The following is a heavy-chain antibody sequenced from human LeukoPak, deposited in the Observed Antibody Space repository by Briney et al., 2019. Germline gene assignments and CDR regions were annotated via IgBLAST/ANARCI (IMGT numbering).Heavy chain of an antibody. Sequence: GGSLRLSCAASGFTFDDFEMSWVRQVPGKGLVWVSHISRDGSYTNYADSVKGRFTISRDNANNTLYLQMNSLRAEDTAVYYCSRDLRGADDYWGQGTLVTVSS. J-gene: IGHJ4*02. CDR3: SRDLRGADDY. V-gene: IGHV3-74*01. CDR2: ISRDGSYT. D-gene: IGHD1-26*01. CDR1: GFTFDDFE.